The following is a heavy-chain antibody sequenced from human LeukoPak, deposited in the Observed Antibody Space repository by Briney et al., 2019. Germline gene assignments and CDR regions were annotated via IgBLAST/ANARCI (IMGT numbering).Heavy chain of an antibody. V-gene: IGHV4-34*01. Sequence: KSSETLSLTCAVYGGSFSGYYWSWIRQPPGKGLEWIGEINHSGSTNYNPSLKSRVTISVDTSKNQFYLKLSSVTAADTAVYYCARGCITMVRGVIHPYYYYYMDVWGKGTTVTVSS. D-gene: IGHD3-10*01. CDR2: INHSGST. J-gene: IGHJ6*03. CDR1: GGSFSGYY. CDR3: ARGCITMVRGVIHPYYYYYMDV.